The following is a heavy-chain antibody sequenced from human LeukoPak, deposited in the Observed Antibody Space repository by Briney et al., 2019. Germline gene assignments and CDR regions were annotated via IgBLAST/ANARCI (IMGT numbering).Heavy chain of an antibody. D-gene: IGHD2/OR15-2a*01. Sequence: PSETLSLTCAVYGGSLSGYYWNWIRQPPGKGLEWIGEINHSGRTKYNPSLKSRVTISVDTSKNQFSLRLNSVTAADTAVYYCAKPHYCSSTTCPGPFQLWGHGTLVTVSS. CDR2: INHSGRT. CDR1: GGSLSGYY. V-gene: IGHV4-34*01. CDR3: AKPHYCSSTTCPGPFQL. J-gene: IGHJ1*01.